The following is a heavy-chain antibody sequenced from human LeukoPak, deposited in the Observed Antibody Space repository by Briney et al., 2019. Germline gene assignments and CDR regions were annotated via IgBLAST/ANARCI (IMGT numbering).Heavy chain of an antibody. D-gene: IGHD3-3*01. CDR1: GGSISRSSYY. J-gene: IGHJ4*02. CDR3: ARPNFWSGYHDY. Sequence: SETLSLTCTVSGGSISRSSYYWGWIRQPPGKGLEWTGSIYYGGSTYYNSSLESRVTITVDTSKNQFSLRLSSVTAADTAVYYCARPNFWSGYHDYWGQGTLVTVSS. CDR2: IYYGGST. V-gene: IGHV4-39*01.